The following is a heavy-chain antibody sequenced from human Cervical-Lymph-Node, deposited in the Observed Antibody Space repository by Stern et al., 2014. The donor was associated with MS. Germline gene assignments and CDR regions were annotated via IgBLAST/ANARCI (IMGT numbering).Heavy chain of an antibody. CDR3: ARARRDAHTYAFDT. D-gene: IGHD5-24*01. Sequence: QVQLVESGAEVKKPGASVKVSCKASGGTFSTHAINWVRQASGQGLEWMGGINPIVDSATYAQKFQDRVTIPATTSTRTVYMELRNLSTEDTAVFFCARARRDAHTYAFDTWGQGTPVTVSA. J-gene: IGHJ3*02. CDR2: INPIVDSA. V-gene: IGHV1-69*06. CDR1: GGTFSTHA.